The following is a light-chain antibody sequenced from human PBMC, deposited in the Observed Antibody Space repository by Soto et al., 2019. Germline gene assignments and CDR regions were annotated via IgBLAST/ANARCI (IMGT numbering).Light chain of an antibody. CDR2: GAS. V-gene: IGKV3-20*01. J-gene: IGKJ5*01. CDR3: QQYGSSPLIS. CDR1: QTVSITY. Sequence: VLKHALGTLSLSPGESATLSCRAIQTVSITYLTWYQQKPGQAPRLLIFGASKRATGIPDRFSGSGSGRDFTLTISGLEPEDFAVYYCQQYGSSPLISFGQGTRLEI.